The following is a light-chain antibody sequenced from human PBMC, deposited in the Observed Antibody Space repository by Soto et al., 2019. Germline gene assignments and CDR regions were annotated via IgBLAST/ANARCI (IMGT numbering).Light chain of an antibody. Sequence: DRLTIHAPCTLSESVGDRVHITCRASQSISSWLAWYQQKPGKAPKLLIYDASSLESGVPSRFSGSGSGTEFTLTISSLQPDDFATYYCQQYNSYTITFGQGTRLDTK. V-gene: IGKV1-5*01. CDR3: QQYNSYTIT. CDR2: DAS. CDR1: QSISSW. J-gene: IGKJ5*01.